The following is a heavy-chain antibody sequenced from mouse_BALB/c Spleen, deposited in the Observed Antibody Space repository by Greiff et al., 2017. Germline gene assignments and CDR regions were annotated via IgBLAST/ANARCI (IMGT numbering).Heavy chain of an antibody. V-gene: IGHV1-63*02. CDR3: ARDDYELYAMDY. CDR2: IYPGGGYT. D-gene: IGHD2-4*01. Sequence: VQLQQSGAELVRPGTSVKISCKASGYTFTNYWLGWVKQRPGHGLEWIGDIYPGGGYTNYNEQFKGKATLTADTSSSTAYMQLSSLTSEDSAVYFCARDDYELYAMDYWGQGTSVTVSS. J-gene: IGHJ4*01. CDR1: GYTFTNYW.